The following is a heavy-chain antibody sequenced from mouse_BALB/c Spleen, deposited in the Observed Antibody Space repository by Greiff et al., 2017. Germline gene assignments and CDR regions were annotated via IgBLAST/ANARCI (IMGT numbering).Heavy chain of an antibody. CDR3: ARHGRRYYAMDY. Sequence: QVQLKESGPDLVAPSQSLSITCTVSGFSFTSYGVHWVRQPPGKGLEWLVVIWSDGSTTYNSPLISRLSISTDNSKSQVFLKMNSLQTDDTAMYYCARHGRRYYAMDYWGQGTSVTVAS. D-gene: IGHD4-1*01. CDR2: IWSDGST. J-gene: IGHJ4*01. CDR1: GFSFTSYG. V-gene: IGHV2-6-2*01.